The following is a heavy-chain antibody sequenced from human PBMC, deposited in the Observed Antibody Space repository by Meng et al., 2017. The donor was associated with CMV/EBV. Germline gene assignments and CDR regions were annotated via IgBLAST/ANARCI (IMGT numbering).Heavy chain of an antibody. V-gene: IGHV1-46*01. CDR3: ARDHGGVVPAYWFDP. CDR2: ISPSAGTT. J-gene: IGHJ5*02. Sequence: ASVKVSCKASGYTFTSYYMHWVRQAPGQGLEWMGIISPSAGTTRYAQKFQGRVTMTRDTSISTAYMELSRLRSDDTAVYYCARDHGGVVPAYWFDPWGQGTLVTVSS. CDR1: GYTFTSYY. D-gene: IGHD2-2*01.